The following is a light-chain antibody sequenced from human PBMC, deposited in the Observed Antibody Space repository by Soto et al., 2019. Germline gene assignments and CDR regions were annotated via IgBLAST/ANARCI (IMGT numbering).Light chain of an antibody. CDR3: QQYNSYPCT. CDR2: KAS. Sequence: DIQMTQSLSTLSASVGDRVTITCRASQSISSWLAWYQQKPGKAPKLLIYKASSLESGVPSSFSGSGSGTEFTLTISSLQPDDFATYYCQQYNSYPCTFGQGTKVEIK. J-gene: IGKJ1*01. V-gene: IGKV1-5*03. CDR1: QSISSW.